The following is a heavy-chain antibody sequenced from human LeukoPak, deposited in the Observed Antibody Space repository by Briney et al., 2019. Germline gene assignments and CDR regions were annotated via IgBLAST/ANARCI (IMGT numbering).Heavy chain of an antibody. J-gene: IGHJ3*02. CDR3: AKGLQWLVGIDAFDI. V-gene: IGHV3-23*01. Sequence: GGSLRLSCAASGFTFSSYSMSWVRQAPGKGLEWVSAISGSGGSTYYADSVKGRFTISRDTSKNTLYLQMNSLRAEDTAVYYCAKGLQWLVGIDAFDIWGQGTMVTVSS. D-gene: IGHD6-19*01. CDR1: GFTFSSYS. CDR2: ISGSGGST.